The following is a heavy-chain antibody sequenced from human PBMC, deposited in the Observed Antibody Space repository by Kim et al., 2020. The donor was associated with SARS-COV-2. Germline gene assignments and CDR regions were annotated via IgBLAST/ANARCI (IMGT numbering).Heavy chain of an antibody. CDR1: GLTFGSSS. D-gene: IGHD4-4*01. J-gene: IGHJ4*02. V-gene: IGHV1-58*01. CDR2: ILVGNGNT. CDR3: AAEGPHRWDYKFDY. Sequence: SVKVSCKASGLTFGSSSVQWVRQARGQRLEWIGWILVGNGNTNYAERLQDRITITRDMSTSTAYLELSSLTSEDTAVYYCAAEGPHRWDYKFDYWGQGT.